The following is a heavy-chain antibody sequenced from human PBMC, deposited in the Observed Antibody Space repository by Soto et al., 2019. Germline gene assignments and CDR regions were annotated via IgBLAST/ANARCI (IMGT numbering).Heavy chain of an antibody. D-gene: IGHD6-13*01. CDR3: ARFKDGGSPRPGYYYGMDV. Sequence: PSETLSLTCAVSGGSISSSNWWSWVRQPPGKGLEWIGEIYHSGSTNYNPSLKSRVTISVDKSKNQFSLKLSSVTAADTAVYYCARFKDGGSPRPGYYYGMDVWGQGTTVTVSS. V-gene: IGHV4-4*02. CDR2: IYHSGST. J-gene: IGHJ6*02. CDR1: GGSISSSNW.